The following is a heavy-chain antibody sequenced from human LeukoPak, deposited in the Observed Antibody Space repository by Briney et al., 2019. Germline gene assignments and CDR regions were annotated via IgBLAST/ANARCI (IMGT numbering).Heavy chain of an antibody. J-gene: IGHJ4*02. V-gene: IGHV3-33*06. Sequence: PGGSLRLSCAASGFTFSSYGMHWVRQAPGKGLEWVAVIWYDGSNKYYADSVKGRFTISRDNSKNTLYLQMNSLRAEDTAVYYCAKDDRLGRYYDILTGYSPDYWGQGTLVTVSS. CDR1: GFTFSSYG. CDR3: AKDDRLGRYYDILTGYSPDY. CDR2: IWYDGSNK. D-gene: IGHD3-9*01.